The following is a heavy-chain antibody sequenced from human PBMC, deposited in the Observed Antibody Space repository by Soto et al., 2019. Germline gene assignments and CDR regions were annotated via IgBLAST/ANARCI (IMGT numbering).Heavy chain of an antibody. V-gene: IGHV1-18*04. CDR2: ISAYNGNT. J-gene: IGHJ4*02. CDR1: GYTFTSYG. D-gene: IGHD2-15*01. Sequence: QVQLVQSGAEVKKPGASMKVSCKASGYTFTSYGISWVRQAPGQGLEWMGWISAYNGNTNYAQKLQGRVTMTTDTSTSTAYMELRSLRSDDTAVYYCARDLSPHPFYHGSGRRGYWGQGTLVTVSS. CDR3: ARDLSPHPFYHGSGRRGY.